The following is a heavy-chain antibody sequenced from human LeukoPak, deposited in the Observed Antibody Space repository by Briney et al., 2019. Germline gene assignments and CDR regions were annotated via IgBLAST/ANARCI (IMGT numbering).Heavy chain of an antibody. D-gene: IGHD6-19*01. Sequence: ASVKVSCKASGYTFTSYYMHWVRQAPGQGLEWVGIINSNGGSTSYAQKFQGRVTMTRDTSTSTVYMELSSLRSEDTAVYYCAREGVGGSPGYSSGPYGMDVWGKGTTVTVSS. CDR1: GYTFTSYY. J-gene: IGHJ6*04. CDR3: AREGVGGSPGYSSGPYGMDV. CDR2: INSNGGST. V-gene: IGHV1-46*01.